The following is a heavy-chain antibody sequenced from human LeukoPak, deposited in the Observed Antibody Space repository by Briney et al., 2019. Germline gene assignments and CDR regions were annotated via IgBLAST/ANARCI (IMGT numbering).Heavy chain of an antibody. D-gene: IGHD4-23*01. CDR3: AREGFLRWLEDYCYYGDV. CDR1: GGSISSSC. V-gene: IGHV4-4*07. CDR2: IYTGGTT. Sequence: PSQSLSLTWTVAGGSISSSCCSWIRQHAGKGLGWIGRIYTGGTTNTNPSLKSRVTMSVDTSKNQFSLKLSSVTAADTAVYYCAREGFLRWLEDYCYYGDVWGKGATVTVSS. J-gene: IGHJ6*03.